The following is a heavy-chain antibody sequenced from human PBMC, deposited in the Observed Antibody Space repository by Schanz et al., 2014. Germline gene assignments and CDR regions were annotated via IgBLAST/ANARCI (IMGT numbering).Heavy chain of an antibody. CDR1: GYTFTFTTYG. V-gene: IGHV1-18*01. D-gene: IGHD3-3*01. J-gene: IGHJ1*01. CDR2: IRPYNGDT. Sequence: QVQLVQSGGEVKTPGASVKVSCKASGYTFTFTTYGISWVRQAPGQGLEWMGWIRPYNGDTDYAQKFQGRVTMTTDTSTSTAYMEVRSLRSDDTAVYYCARDAYDFWSGREHLQHWGQGTLVTVSS. CDR3: ARDAYDFWSGREHLQH.